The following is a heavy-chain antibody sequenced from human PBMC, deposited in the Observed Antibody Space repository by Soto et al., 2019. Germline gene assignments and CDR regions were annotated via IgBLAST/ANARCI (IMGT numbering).Heavy chain of an antibody. CDR1: GYTFTTYG. D-gene: IGHD1-26*01. J-gene: IGHJ4*02. CDR2: ISPYYGTT. CDR3: VREVEEVGVISVAY. Sequence: QVQLVQSGAEVKKPGASVKVSCRASGYTFTTYGVSWVRQTPGHGLEWMGWISPYYGTTNYAQKLQGRVTMTADTSTSTLYMELRSLRSDDTAVFYCVREVEEVGVISVAYWGQGTLVTVSS. V-gene: IGHV1-18*01.